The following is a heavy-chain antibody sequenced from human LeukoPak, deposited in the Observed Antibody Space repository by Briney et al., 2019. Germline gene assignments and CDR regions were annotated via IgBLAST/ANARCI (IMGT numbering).Heavy chain of an antibody. CDR3: ARGFYNSY. CDR2: IKQDGSDE. CDR1: GFTFSDYW. V-gene: IGHV3-7*01. D-gene: IGHD1-20*01. J-gene: IGHJ4*02. Sequence: GGSLRLSCVVSGFTFSDYWMTWVRQAPGKGVEWVAHIKQDGSDEYYVDAARDRFNISRDNAKNSLYLQMNSLRAEDTALYYCARGFYNSYWGQGTLVTVSS.